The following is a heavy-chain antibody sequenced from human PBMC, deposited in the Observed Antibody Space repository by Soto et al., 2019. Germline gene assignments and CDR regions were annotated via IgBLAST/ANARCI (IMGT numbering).Heavy chain of an antibody. V-gene: IGHV4-30-2*01. Sequence: PPETLSLTCAASVGSISSDSYSWGWIRHPPGKDLEWIGYIYHGGSTYYNPSLRSRVTLSVDTSKNHFSLRLASVTAADKAVYSCARLNRLRNDAFDIWGQGTLVTVS. D-gene: IGHD3-16*01. CDR1: VGSISSDSYS. CDR2: IYHGGST. CDR3: ARLNRLRNDAFDI. J-gene: IGHJ3*02.